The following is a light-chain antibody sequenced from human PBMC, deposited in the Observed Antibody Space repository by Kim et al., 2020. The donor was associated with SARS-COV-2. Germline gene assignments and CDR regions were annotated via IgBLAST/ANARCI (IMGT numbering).Light chain of an antibody. V-gene: IGLV2-14*01. CDR3: TSYTTSSTWV. Sequence: QSALTQPASVSGSPGQSITISCTGTSSDIGAYNYVSWYQQHPGRAPQLMIYDVTKRPSGVSNRFSGSKSGNTASLTISGLQVEDEADYYCTSYTTSSTWVFAGGTQLTVL. J-gene: IGLJ3*02. CDR2: DVT. CDR1: SSDIGAYNY.